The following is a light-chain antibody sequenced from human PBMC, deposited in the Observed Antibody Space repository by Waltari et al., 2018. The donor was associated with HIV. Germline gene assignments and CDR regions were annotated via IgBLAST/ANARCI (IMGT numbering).Light chain of an antibody. CDR3: AAWDDSLSALV. CDR2: RDN. V-gene: IGLV1-47*01. J-gene: IGLJ2*01. Sequence: QSVLTQPPSVSGTPGQRVPISCSGSSSNVGSTYVYWYQQLPGTSPKPLIYRDNQPPSGVPDRFPGSKSGTSASLAISGLRSEDEADYHCAAWDDSLSALVFGGGTKLAVL. CDR1: SSNVGSTY.